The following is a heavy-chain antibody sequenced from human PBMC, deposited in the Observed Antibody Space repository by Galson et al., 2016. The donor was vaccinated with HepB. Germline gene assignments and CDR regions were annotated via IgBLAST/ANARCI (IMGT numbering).Heavy chain of an antibody. V-gene: IGHV3-7*01. D-gene: IGHD3-22*01. J-gene: IGHJ5*02. CDR2: INQDGSEK. CDR3: ARETGDYYDSRGYYSNNWFDP. CDR1: GFTFSCYW. Sequence: SLRLSCAASGFTFSCYWMSWVRQAPGKGLEWVANINQDGSEKNYVDSVKGRFTISRDNAKNSLNLQMNSLRAEDTAVYYCARETGDYYDSRGYYSNNWFDPWGQGTLVTVSS.